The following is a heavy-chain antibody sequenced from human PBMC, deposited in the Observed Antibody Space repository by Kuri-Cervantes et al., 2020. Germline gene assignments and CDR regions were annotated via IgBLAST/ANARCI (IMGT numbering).Heavy chain of an antibody. J-gene: IGHJ4*02. D-gene: IGHD6-13*01. V-gene: IGHV3-7*01. CDR2: IKQDGSEK. Sequence: GGSLRLSCAASGFTFSSYWMSWVRQAPGRGLEWVANIKQDGSEKCYVDSVKGRFTISRDNAKNSLYLQMNSLRVEDTAVYHCARGGPSSSRSPPVDYWGQGTLVTVSS. CDR1: GFTFSSYW. CDR3: ARGGPSSSRSPPVDY.